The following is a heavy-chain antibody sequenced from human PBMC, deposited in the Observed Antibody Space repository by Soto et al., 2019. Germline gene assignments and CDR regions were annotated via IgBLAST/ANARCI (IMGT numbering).Heavy chain of an antibody. CDR2: ISYTGSNK. V-gene: IGHV3-30*03. Sequence: GGSLRLSCAACAVTFSSYAMSWPRQTPGKGLEWVAVISYTGSNKYYVDSVKGRFTISRDNAKNTLYLQMNSLRAEDTAVYYCARISHMDDSSLDIWGQGTMVTVSS. D-gene: IGHD3-22*01. CDR1: AVTFSSYA. J-gene: IGHJ3*02. CDR3: ARISHMDDSSLDI.